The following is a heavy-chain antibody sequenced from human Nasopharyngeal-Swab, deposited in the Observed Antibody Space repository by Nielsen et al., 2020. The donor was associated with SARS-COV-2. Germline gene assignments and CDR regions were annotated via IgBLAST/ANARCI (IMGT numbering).Heavy chain of an antibody. Sequence: SETLSPTCTVSGGSISSSSYYWGWIRQPPGKGLEWIGSIYYSGSTYYNPSLKSRVTISVDTSKNQFSLKLSSVTAADTAVYYCASITIFGVVYSWGQGTMVTVSS. V-gene: IGHV4-39*01. CDR3: ASITIFGVVYS. D-gene: IGHD3-3*01. CDR2: IYYSGST. CDR1: GGSISSSSYY. J-gene: IGHJ3*01.